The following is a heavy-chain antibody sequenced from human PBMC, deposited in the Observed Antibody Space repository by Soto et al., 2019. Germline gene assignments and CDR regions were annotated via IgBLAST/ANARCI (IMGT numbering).Heavy chain of an antibody. J-gene: IGHJ4*02. CDR1: GYSFTSYW. Sequence: GESLKISCKGSGYSFTSYWIGWVRQMPGKGLEWMGIIYPGDSDTRYSPSFQGQVTISADKSSSTAYLQWSSLKASDTAMYYCARHLTSPTAFRFLEWERYHLYCWGQGTLVTVSS. CDR3: ARHLTSPTAFRFLEWERYHLYC. V-gene: IGHV5-51*01. CDR2: IYPGDSDT. D-gene: IGHD3-3*01.